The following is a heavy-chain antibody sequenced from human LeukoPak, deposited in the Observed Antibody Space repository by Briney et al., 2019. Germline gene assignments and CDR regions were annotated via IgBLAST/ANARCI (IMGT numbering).Heavy chain of an antibody. Sequence: ASVKVSCKASGYTFTSYDINWVRQATGQGLEWMGWMNPNSGNTGYAQKFQGRVTMTRNTSISTAYMELSSLRSEDTAVYYCARGALDPYHYDSSGSADFDYWGQGTLVTVSS. V-gene: IGHV1-8*01. CDR1: GYTFTSYD. D-gene: IGHD3-22*01. CDR2: MNPNSGNT. CDR3: ARGALDPYHYDSSGSADFDY. J-gene: IGHJ4*02.